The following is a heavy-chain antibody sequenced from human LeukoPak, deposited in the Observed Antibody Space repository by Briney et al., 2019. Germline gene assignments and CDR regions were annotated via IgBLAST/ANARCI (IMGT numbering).Heavy chain of an antibody. D-gene: IGHD6-19*01. CDR3: ARGQIAVAGTPTFDY. V-gene: IGHV4-61*02. CDR2: IYTSGST. Sequence: PSETLSLTCTVSGGSISSGSYYWSWIRQPAGKGLEWIGRIYTSGSTDYNPSLKSRVTISVDKSKNQFSLKLSSVTAADTAVYYCARGQIAVAGTPTFDYWGQGTLVTVSS. J-gene: IGHJ4*02. CDR1: GGSISSGSYY.